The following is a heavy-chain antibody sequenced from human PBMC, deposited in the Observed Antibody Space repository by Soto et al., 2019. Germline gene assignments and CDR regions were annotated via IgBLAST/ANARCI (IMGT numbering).Heavy chain of an antibody. CDR3: ARIGGVHCSSTSCYYYYYGMDV. CDR2: IYYSGST. V-gene: IGHV4-59*08. Sequence: SETLSLTCTVSGGSISSYYWSWIRQPPGKGLEWIGYIYYSGSTNYNPSLKIRVTISVAKSKNKFSLKLSSVTAADTAVYYCARIGGVHCSSTSCYYYYYGMDVWGQGTTVTVSS. CDR1: GGSISSYY. J-gene: IGHJ6*02. D-gene: IGHD2-2*01.